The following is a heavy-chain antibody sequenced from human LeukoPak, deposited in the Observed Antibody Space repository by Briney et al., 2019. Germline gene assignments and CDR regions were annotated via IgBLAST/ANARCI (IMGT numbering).Heavy chain of an antibody. CDR2: IYNNGSP. CDR1: SGSISSYY. J-gene: IGHJ4*02. V-gene: IGHV4-59*08. D-gene: IGHD1-26*01. CDR3: ARHGRVADFEN. Sequence: PSETLSLTCTVSSGSISSYYWSWIRQPPGKGLEWIGYIYNNGSPNDKPSLKSRVTISVDTSKNQISLKLSSVTAADTAVYYCARHGRVADFENWGQGTLVTVSS.